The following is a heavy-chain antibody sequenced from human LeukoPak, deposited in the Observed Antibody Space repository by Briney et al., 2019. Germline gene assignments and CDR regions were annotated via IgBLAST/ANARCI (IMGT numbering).Heavy chain of an antibody. D-gene: IGHD3-3*01. CDR2: IYYSGST. Sequence: SETLSLTCTVSGGSISSGDYYWSWIRQPPETGLEWIGYIYYSGSTYYNPSLKSRVTISVDTSKNQFSLKLSSVTAADTAVYYCASLYDFWSGYSNWFDPWGQGTLVTVSS. V-gene: IGHV4-30-4*01. CDR1: GGSISSGDYY. J-gene: IGHJ5*02. CDR3: ASLYDFWSGYSNWFDP.